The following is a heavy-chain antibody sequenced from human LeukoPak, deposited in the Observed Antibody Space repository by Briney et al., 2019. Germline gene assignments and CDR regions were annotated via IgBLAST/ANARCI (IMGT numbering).Heavy chain of an antibody. V-gene: IGHV3-21*01. CDR3: ARLGGSGSYADYYYGMDV. J-gene: IGHJ6*02. D-gene: IGHD3-10*01. CDR1: GFTFSSYS. CDR2: ISSSSSYI. Sequence: MTGGSLRLSCAASGFTFSSYSMNWVRQAPGMGLEWVSSISSSSSYIYYADSVKGRFTISRDNAKNSLYLQMNSLRAEDTAVYYCARLGGSGSYADYYYGMDVWGQGTTVTVSS.